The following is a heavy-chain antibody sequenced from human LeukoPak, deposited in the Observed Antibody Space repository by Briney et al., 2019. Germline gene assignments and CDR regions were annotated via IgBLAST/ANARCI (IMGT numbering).Heavy chain of an antibody. Sequence: PSETLSLTCAVSGGSISSYYWSWIRQPPGKGLEWIGYIYYSGSPNYNPSLKSRVTISVATSKNQFSLKLSSVTAADPAVYYCARDHSSGWNDAFDIWGQGTMVTVSS. J-gene: IGHJ3*02. V-gene: IGHV4-59*01. CDR3: ARDHSSGWNDAFDI. D-gene: IGHD6-19*01. CDR2: IYYSGSP. CDR1: GGSISSYY.